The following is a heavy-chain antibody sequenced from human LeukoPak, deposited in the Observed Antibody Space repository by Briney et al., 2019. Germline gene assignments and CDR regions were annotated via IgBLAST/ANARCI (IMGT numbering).Heavy chain of an antibody. CDR3: ARDAGYSSGWSHWYLDL. CDR1: GFTFSSYS. CDR2: ISGSGTTI. D-gene: IGHD6-19*01. Sequence: GGSLRLSCAASGFTFSSYSMNWVRQAPGKGLEWVSYISGSGTTIYYADSVKGRFTISRDKAKNSIYLQMNSLTDEDTAVYYCARDAGYSSGWSHWYLDLWGRGTLVTVSS. J-gene: IGHJ2*01. V-gene: IGHV3-48*02.